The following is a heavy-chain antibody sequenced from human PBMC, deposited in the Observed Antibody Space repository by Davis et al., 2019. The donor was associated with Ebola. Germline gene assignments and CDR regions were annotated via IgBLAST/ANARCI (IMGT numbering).Heavy chain of an antibody. Sequence: PGGSLRLSCTVSGGSISSYYWSWIQQPPGKGLEWIGYIYYSGRTKYNPSLKSRVTISVDTPKKQFSLNLTSLTAADTAVYYCAGGEQLLYGMDVWGQGTTVAVSS. CDR1: GGSISSYY. CDR2: IYYSGRT. J-gene: IGHJ6*02. D-gene: IGHD1/OR15-1a*01. CDR3: AGGEQLLYGMDV. V-gene: IGHV4-59*01.